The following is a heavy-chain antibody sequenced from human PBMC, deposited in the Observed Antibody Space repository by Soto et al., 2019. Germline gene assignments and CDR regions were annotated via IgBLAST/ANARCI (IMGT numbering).Heavy chain of an antibody. J-gene: IGHJ5*02. CDR1: GASISGFY. V-gene: IGHV4-4*07. CDR2: IYATGTT. D-gene: IGHD1-1*01. Sequence: PSETLSLTCTVSGASISGFYWSWVRKSAGKGLGWIGRIYATGTTDYNPSLKSRVMMSVDTSKKQFSLKVRSVTAADTAVYYCVRDGTKTLRDWFDPWGQGISVTVS. CDR3: VRDGTKTLRDWFDP.